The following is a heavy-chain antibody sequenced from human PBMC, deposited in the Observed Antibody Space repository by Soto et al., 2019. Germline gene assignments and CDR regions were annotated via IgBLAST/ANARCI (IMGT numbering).Heavy chain of an antibody. CDR1: GFNVNSDY. D-gene: IGHD2-21*02. CDR3: TRDGRGLGRLSLFEY. V-gene: IGHV3-53*01. Sequence: GGSLRLSCAASGFNVNSDYMNWVRQTPGKGLEWVASIYSGETTYYADSVRGRFTISSDKSKNTLYFQLSSLRIEDTAVYYCTRDGRGLGRLSLFEYWGKGVLVTVS. CDR2: IYSGETT. J-gene: IGHJ4*02.